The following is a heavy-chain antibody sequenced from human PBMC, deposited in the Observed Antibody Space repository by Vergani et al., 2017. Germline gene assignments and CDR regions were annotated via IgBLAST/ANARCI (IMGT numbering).Heavy chain of an antibody. J-gene: IGHJ6*02. CDR1: GFTFSSYG. CDR3: AREGWMSGVPAARYYGMDV. CDR2: IWYDGSNK. V-gene: IGHV3-33*01. D-gene: IGHD2-2*01. Sequence: QVQLVESGGGVVQPGRSLRLSCAASGFTFSSYGMHWVRQAPGKGLEWVAVIWYDGSNKYYADSVKGRFTISRDNSKNTLYLQMNSLRAEDTAVYYCAREGWMSGVPAARYYGMDVWGQGTTVTVSS.